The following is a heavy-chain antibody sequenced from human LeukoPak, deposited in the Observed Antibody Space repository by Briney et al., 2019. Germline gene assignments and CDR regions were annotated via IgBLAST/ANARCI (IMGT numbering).Heavy chain of an antibody. V-gene: IGHV3-7*01. CDR2: INQRGSEK. J-gene: IGHJ4*02. Sequence: GGSLMLSCAASGFAFSRYWMSWVRQAPGKGLDWVANINQRGSEKYYAGSVKGRFTISRDNAKNSVSLQMNSLRAEDTAVYYCARLDIDGSGRGRYSNDFWGQGTLVTVSS. D-gene: IGHD1-26*01. CDR3: ARLDIDGSGRGRYSNDF. CDR1: GFAFSRYW.